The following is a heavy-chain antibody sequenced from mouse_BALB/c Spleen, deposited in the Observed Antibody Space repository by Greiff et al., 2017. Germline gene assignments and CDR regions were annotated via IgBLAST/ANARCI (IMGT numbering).Heavy chain of an antibody. CDR3: ARGSYDGYYNPFAY. D-gene: IGHD2-3*01. V-gene: IGHV1-18*01. Sequence: EVQLQESGPELVKPGASVKIPCKASGYTFTDYNMDWVKQSHGKSLEWIGDINPNNGGTIYNQKFKGKATLTVDKSSSTAYMELRSLTSEDTAVYYCARGSYDGYYNPFAYWGQGTLVTVSA. CDR2: INPNNGGT. J-gene: IGHJ3*01. CDR1: GYTFTDYN.